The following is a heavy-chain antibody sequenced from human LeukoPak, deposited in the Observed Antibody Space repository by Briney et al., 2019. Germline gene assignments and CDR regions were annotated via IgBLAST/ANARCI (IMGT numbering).Heavy chain of an antibody. CDR1: GYTFTVYY. D-gene: IGHD1-26*01. CDR3: ARGIIGGSSVY. V-gene: IGHV1-2*02. J-gene: IGHJ4*02. Sequence: ASAKVSFTASGYTFTVYYMHWVGQAPGQGGGGMGWINPNSGGTNYAQKFQGRVTMTRDTSISTAYMELSRLRSDDTAVYYCARGIIGGSSVYWGQGTLVTVSS. CDR2: INPNSGGT.